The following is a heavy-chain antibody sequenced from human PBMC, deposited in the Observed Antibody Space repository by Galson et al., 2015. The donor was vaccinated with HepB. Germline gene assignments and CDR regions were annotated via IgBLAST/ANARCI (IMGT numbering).Heavy chain of an antibody. CDR2: ISHDGNKK. J-gene: IGHJ4*02. V-gene: IGHV3-30*04. CDR3: ARDRRVEVVVAATLDY. Sequence: SLRLSCAASGFSFSSYAIHWVRRAPGKGLEWVAVISHDGNKKYYADSVRGRFTISRDNSKNTIYIEMNRLSAEDTATYYSARDRRVEVVVAATLDYWGQGTLLTVSS. D-gene: IGHD2-15*01. CDR1: GFSFSSYA.